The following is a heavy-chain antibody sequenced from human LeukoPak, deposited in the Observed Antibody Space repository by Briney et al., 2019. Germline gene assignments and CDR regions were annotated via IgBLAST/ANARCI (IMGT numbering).Heavy chain of an antibody. CDR3: ARLGYCSGGSCYGFDY. D-gene: IGHD2-15*01. CDR2: IKQDGSEK. CDR1: GFTFSSYW. J-gene: IGHJ4*02. V-gene: IGHV3-7*01. Sequence: GGSLRLSCAASGFTFSSYWMSWVRQAPGKGLEWVANIKQDGSEKYYVDSVKGRFTISRDNAKNSLYLQMNSLRAEDTAVYYCARLGYCSGGSCYGFDYWGQGTLVTVSS.